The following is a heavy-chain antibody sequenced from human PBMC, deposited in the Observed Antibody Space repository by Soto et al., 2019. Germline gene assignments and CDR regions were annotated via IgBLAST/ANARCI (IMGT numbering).Heavy chain of an antibody. J-gene: IGHJ4*02. D-gene: IGHD5-12*01. CDR2: IYYTGST. CDR3: ERLSGYDQEWYFDY. Sequence: QVQLQESGPGLVKPSDTLSLTCAVSGYSISSSNWWGWIRQPPGKGLEWIGYIYYTGSTYYNPSLKSRVTMSVDTYKNQFSLKLSSVTAVDTAVYYCERLSGYDQEWYFDYWGQGTLVTVSS. CDR1: GYSISSSNW. V-gene: IGHV4-28*01.